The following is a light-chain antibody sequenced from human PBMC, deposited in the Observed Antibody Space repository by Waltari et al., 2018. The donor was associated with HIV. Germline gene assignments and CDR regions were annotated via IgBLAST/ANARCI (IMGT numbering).Light chain of an antibody. CDR1: QSISSY. J-gene: IGKJ4*01. CDR2: AAS. Sequence: DIQMTQSPPSLSASVGDRVTITCRASQSISSYLNWYQQRPGKAPNLLIYAASTLQGGVPSRFSGSGSGTDFTLTITSLQPEDFATYWCQQSYTTPLTFGGGTKVEI. CDR3: QQSYTTPLT. V-gene: IGKV1-39*01.